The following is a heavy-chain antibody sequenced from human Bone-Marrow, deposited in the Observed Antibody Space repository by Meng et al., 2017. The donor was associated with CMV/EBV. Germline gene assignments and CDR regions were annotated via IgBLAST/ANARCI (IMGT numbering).Heavy chain of an antibody. CDR1: GYTFTSYD. CDR3: ATGVADFEY. V-gene: IGHV1-8*01. J-gene: IGHJ4*02. Sequence: QVQLAPAGAEEKKPGASVKVSCKASGYTFTSYDINSVRQAAGQGLEWMGWMNPNSGNTDYAQKFQGRVTMTRNISKSTAYMDLSSLRSEDTAVYYCATGVADFEYWGQGTLVTVSS. CDR2: MNPNSGNT. D-gene: IGHD6-19*01.